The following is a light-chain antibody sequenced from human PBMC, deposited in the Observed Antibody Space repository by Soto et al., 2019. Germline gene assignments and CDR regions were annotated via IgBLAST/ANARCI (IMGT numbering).Light chain of an antibody. J-gene: IGLJ1*01. CDR1: SSDVGGYKY. CDR2: DVS. V-gene: IGLV2-14*01. Sequence: QSALTQPASVSGSPGQSITISCTGTSSDVGGYKYVSWYQQHPGKAPKLMIYDVSNRPSGVSNRFSGSKSGNTASLTISGLQAEDEADYHCSSYTSSSTGVFGTGTKVTVL. CDR3: SSYTSSSTGV.